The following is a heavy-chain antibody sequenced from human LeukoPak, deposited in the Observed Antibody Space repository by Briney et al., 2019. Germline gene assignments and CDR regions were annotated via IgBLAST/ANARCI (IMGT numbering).Heavy chain of an antibody. CDR1: GFTFTNYA. CDR3: AKGAEIDL. CDR2: VTGPGDTT. Sequence: GGSLRLSCATSGFTFTNYAMNWVRQAPGKGLEWVSAVTGPGDTTYYADSVKGRFFMSREDSKTTVYLQMNSLRAEVTAIYYCAKGAEIDLWGQGTQVTVSS. D-gene: IGHD3-16*01. J-gene: IGHJ5*02. V-gene: IGHV3-23*01.